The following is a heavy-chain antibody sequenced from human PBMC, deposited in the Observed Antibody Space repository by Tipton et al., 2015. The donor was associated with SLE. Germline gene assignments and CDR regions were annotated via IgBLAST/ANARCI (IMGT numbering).Heavy chain of an antibody. CDR2: IYNCGNT. CDR3: ARVRSGSHDAFDL. Sequence: TLSLTCTVSGSSISEGFYWGWIRQPPGTGLEWIANIYNCGNTYYNPSLKSRFTIALDTSRNHFPLKVTSVTAADTAVYYCARVRSGSHDAFDLWCQGAMVTVSS. D-gene: IGHD6-25*01. V-gene: IGHV4-38-2*02. J-gene: IGHJ3*01. CDR1: GSSISEGFY.